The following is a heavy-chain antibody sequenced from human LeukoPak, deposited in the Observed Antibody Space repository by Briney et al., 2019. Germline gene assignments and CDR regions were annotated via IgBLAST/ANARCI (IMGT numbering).Heavy chain of an antibody. CDR1: GYTFTGYY. CDR3: ATGSGDYYDSSGYGRPFDY. D-gene: IGHD3-22*01. CDR2: VNPNSGGT. V-gene: IGHV1-2*02. J-gene: IGHJ4*02. Sequence: ASVKVSCKASGYTFTGYYMHWVRQAPGQGPEWMGWVNPNSGGTKYAQKFQGRVTMTRDTSISTACMELSSLRSDDTAVYYCATGSGDYYDSSGYGRPFDYWGQGTPVTVSS.